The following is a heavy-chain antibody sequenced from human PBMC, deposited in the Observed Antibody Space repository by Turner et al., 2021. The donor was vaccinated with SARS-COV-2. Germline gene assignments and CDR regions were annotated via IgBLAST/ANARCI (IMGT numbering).Heavy chain of an antibody. Sequence: EVQLVESGGGLVQPGGSLRLSCAASGFTFSSYWMHWVSQAPGKGLVWGSHIKRDVSVTSYADSVKGRFTISRDNAKNTLYLQMNSLRAEDTAVYYCARDQRDSVIWSGYGAFDIWGQGTMVTVSS. CDR3: ARDQRDSVIWSGYGAFDI. V-gene: IGHV3-74*01. J-gene: IGHJ3*02. CDR2: IKRDVSVT. D-gene: IGHD3-3*01. CDR1: GFTFSSYW.